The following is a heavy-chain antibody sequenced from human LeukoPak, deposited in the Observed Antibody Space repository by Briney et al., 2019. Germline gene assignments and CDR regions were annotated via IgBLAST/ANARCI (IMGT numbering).Heavy chain of an antibody. CDR2: IIPIFGTA. D-gene: IGHD5-18*01. CDR3: ARGIVDTAMPYYFDY. V-gene: IGHV1-69*01. J-gene: IGHJ4*02. Sequence: SVKVSCKASGGTFSSYAISWVRQAPGQGLEWMGGIIPIFGTANYAQKFQGRVTITADESTSTAYMELSSLRSEDTAVYYCARGIVDTAMPYYFDYWGREPWSPSPQ. CDR1: GGTFSSYA.